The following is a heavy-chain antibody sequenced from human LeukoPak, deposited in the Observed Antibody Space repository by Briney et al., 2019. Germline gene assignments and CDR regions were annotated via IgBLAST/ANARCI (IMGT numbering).Heavy chain of an antibody. CDR3: AKDGGFWSGYGPPYFDY. V-gene: IGHV3-33*03. J-gene: IGHJ4*02. Sequence: GRSLRLSCAASGFTFSSYGMHWVRQAPGKGLEWVAVIWYDETKKYYADSVKGRFTISRDNAKNSLYLQVNSLRAEDTAVYYCAKDGGFWSGYGPPYFDYWGQGNLVTVSS. D-gene: IGHD3-3*01. CDR1: GFTFSSYG. CDR2: IWYDETKK.